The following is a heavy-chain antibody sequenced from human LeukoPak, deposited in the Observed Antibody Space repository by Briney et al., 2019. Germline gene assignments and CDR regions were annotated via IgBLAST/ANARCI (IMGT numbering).Heavy chain of an antibody. CDR2: ISSSGATK. Sequence: GGSLRLSCAASGFTFSSYEMNWVRQAPGNGLEWISYISSSGATKYYTDSVKGRFTISRDNAKNSLYLQMNSLRAEDTAVYYCARNHYDFWSGYPEYYFDYWGQGTLVTVSS. V-gene: IGHV3-48*03. CDR1: GFTFSSYE. CDR3: ARNHYDFWSGYPEYYFDY. J-gene: IGHJ4*02. D-gene: IGHD3-3*01.